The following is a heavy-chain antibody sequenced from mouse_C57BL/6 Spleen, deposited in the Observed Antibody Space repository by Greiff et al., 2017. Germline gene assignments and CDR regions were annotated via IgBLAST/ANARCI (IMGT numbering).Heavy chain of an antibody. CDR1: GYSITSGYY. J-gene: IGHJ3*01. CDR2: ISYDGSN. Sequence: EVKLEESGPGLVKPSQSLSLTCSVTGYSITSGYYWNWIRQFPGNKLEWMGYISYDGSNNYNPSLKNRISITRDTSKNQFFLKLNSVTTEDTATYYCARGGTTVVAKNWGQGTLVTVSA. D-gene: IGHD1-1*01. CDR3: ARGGTTVVAKN. V-gene: IGHV3-6*01.